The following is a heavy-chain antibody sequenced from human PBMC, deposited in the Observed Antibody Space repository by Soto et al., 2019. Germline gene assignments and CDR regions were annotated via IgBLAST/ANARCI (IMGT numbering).Heavy chain of an antibody. J-gene: IGHJ4*02. CDR3: AHGSCSSADCYPNPYLDY. Sequence: QITLKESGPTLVKPTQTLTLTCTFSGFSLSTTAECVGWIRQRPGKALEWLALIYWDDDERYSPSLKSRLTITKDTSKNQVVLTMTNVDPVDTATYYCAHGSCSSADCYPNPYLDYWGQGILVTVSS. D-gene: IGHD2-2*01. CDR2: IYWDDDE. CDR1: GFSLSTTAEC. V-gene: IGHV2-5*02.